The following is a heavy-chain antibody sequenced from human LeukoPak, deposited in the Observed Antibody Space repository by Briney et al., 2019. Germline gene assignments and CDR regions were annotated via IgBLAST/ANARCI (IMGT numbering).Heavy chain of an antibody. CDR1: GYTFTGYY. CDR3: ARVHGYAAPLDV. Sequence: ASVKVSCKASGYTFTGYYMHWVRQAPGQGLEWMGWINPNSGGTNYAQKFQGRVTMTRDTSISTAYMELSRLRSDDTAVYYCARVHGYAAPLDVWGKGTTVTISS. D-gene: IGHD3-16*01. CDR2: INPNSGGT. V-gene: IGHV1-2*02. J-gene: IGHJ6*04.